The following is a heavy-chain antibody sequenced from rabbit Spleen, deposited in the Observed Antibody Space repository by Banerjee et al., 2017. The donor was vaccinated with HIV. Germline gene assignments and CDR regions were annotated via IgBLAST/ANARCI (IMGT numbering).Heavy chain of an antibody. CDR3: ARDTVYASYAGFGHATLHYFDL. V-gene: IGHV1S40*01. CDR2: IGGGVSSIT. CDR1: GFSFSYSDY. Sequence: QSLEESGGDLVKPGASLTLTCTASGFSFSYSDYMCWVRQPPGKGPEWIACIGGGVSSITYYATWAKGRFTISKTSSTTVTLQMTSLTAADTATYFCARDTVYASYAGFGHATLHYFDLWGQGTLVTVS. J-gene: IGHJ4*01. D-gene: IGHD4-2*01.